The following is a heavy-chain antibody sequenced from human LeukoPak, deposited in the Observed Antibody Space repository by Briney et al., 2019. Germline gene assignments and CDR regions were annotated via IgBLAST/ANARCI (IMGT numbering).Heavy chain of an antibody. V-gene: IGHV3-23*01. CDR1: GFTFSSYA. Sequence: PGGFLRLSCAASGFTFSSYAMSWVRQAPGKGLEWVSAISGSGGSTYYADSVKGRFTISRDNSKNTLYLQMNSLRAEDTAVYYCAKVMDGFGELFDVFDIWGQGTMVTVSS. CDR2: ISGSGGST. D-gene: IGHD3-10*01. J-gene: IGHJ3*02. CDR3: AKVMDGFGELFDVFDI.